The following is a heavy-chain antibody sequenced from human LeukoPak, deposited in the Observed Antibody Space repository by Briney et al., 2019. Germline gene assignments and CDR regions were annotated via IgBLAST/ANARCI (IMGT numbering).Heavy chain of an antibody. CDR3: AKVTTSWYLDY. CDR1: GFIFSNYY. CDR2: MSSSDFSI. J-gene: IGHJ4*02. Sequence: GGSLRLSCAASGFIFSNYYMSWIRQAPGEGLELVSYMSSSDFSIYYADSVKGRFTISRDNAKNSLYLQMNSLRAEDTAVYYCAKVTTSWYLDYWGQGTLVTVSS. V-gene: IGHV3-11*01. D-gene: IGHD2-2*01.